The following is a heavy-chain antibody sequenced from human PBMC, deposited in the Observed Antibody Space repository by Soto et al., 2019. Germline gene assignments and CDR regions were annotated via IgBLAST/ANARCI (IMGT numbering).Heavy chain of an antibody. D-gene: IGHD3-22*01. J-gene: IGHJ6*02. Sequence: SVKVSCKASGFTFTSSAVQWVRQARGQRLEWIGWIVVGSGNTNYAQKFQERVTITRDMSTSTAYMELSSLRSEDTAVYYCAAAHKYYYDSSGSGMDVWGQGTTVTVSS. CDR3: AAAHKYYYDSSGSGMDV. CDR2: IVVGSGNT. CDR1: GFTFTSSA. V-gene: IGHV1-58*01.